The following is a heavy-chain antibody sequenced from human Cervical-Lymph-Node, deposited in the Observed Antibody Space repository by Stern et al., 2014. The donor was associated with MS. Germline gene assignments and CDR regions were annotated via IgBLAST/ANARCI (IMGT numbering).Heavy chain of an antibody. V-gene: IGHV3-11*06. CDR3: ARMIWFGDSHIDS. CDR2: ISSSSSYT. D-gene: IGHD3-10*01. Sequence: DQLVESGGGLVKPGGSLRLSCAASGFIFSDYYMTWIRQAPGKGLECISYISSSSSYTNYADSVKGRITISRDNAKSSLYLQMNSLRAEDTAVYYCARMIWFGDSHIDSWGQGTLVTVSS. CDR1: GFIFSDYY. J-gene: IGHJ4*02.